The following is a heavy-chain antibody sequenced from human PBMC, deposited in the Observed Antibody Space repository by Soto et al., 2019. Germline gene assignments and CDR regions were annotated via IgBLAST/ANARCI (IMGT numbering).Heavy chain of an antibody. D-gene: IGHD2-15*01. CDR3: ARAGYWYGMDV. J-gene: IGHJ6*02. V-gene: IGHV3-48*02. Sequence: EVQLVESGGGLVQPGGSLRLSCAASGFTFSHYNMNWVRQAPGKGLEWVSYISSGGNTIYYADSVKGRFTISRDNAKDSLYLQMNSLRDDDTAVYYCARAGYWYGMDVWGQGTTVTVSS. CDR2: ISSGGNTI. CDR1: GFTFSHYN.